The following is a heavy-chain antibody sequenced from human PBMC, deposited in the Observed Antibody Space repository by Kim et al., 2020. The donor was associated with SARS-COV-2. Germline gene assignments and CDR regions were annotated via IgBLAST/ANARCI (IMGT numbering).Heavy chain of an antibody. CDR2: IYYSGRT. CDR1: GGSISSRGYY. D-gene: IGHD3-3*01. J-gene: IGHJ6*02. V-gene: IGHV4-31*03. Sequence: SETLSLTCTVSGGSISSRGYYWSWIRQHPGKGLEWIGYIYYSGRTYYTPSLKSRVTISVDTSKNQFSLKLSSVTAADTAVYYCASDHRTIFGVVEYMDVWGQGTTVTVSS. CDR3: ASDHRTIFGVVEYMDV.